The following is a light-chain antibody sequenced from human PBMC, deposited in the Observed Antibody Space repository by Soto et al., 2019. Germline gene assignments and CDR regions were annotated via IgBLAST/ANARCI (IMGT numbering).Light chain of an antibody. V-gene: IGLV2-14*01. CDR2: DVH. Sequence: QSALTQPASVSGSPGQSLTISCIGTSTDIGSYNFVSWYQQHPGKAPNLMIYDVHNRPSGVSTRFSGSKSGNTASLTISGLQAEDEAHYYCSSYTNRDTVVFGGGTKLTVL. CDR1: STDIGSYNF. J-gene: IGLJ2*01. CDR3: SSYTNRDTVV.